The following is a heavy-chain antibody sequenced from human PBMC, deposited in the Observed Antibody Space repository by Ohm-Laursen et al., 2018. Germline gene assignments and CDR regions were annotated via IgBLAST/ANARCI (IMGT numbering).Heavy chain of an antibody. D-gene: IGHD3-22*01. CDR3: AKGDYYDSSGYY. CDR1: GFTFSSYA. CDR2: ISGSGGST. J-gene: IGHJ4*02. Sequence: SLRLSCSAPGFTFSSYAMSWVRQAPGKGLEWVSAISGSGGSTYYADSVKGRFTISRDNSKNTLYLQMNSLRAEDTAVYYCAKGDYYDSSGYYWGQGTLVTVSS. V-gene: IGHV3-23*01.